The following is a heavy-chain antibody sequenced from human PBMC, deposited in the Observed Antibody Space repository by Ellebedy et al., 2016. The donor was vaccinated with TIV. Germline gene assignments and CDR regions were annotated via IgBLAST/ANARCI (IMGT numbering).Heavy chain of an antibody. V-gene: IGHV3-48*02. CDR2: ISTSSSTK. CDR1: GFTFSSYS. J-gene: IGHJ4*02. D-gene: IGHD3-22*01. CDR3: ARGGNYYDSSGSYFDN. Sequence: GESLKISCAASGFTFSSYSMNWVRQAPGKGLEWVSYISTSSSTKYYAGSVKGRFTISRDNAKNSLYLQMNSLRDEDTAVYYCARGGNYYDSSGSYFDNWGQGTLVTVSS.